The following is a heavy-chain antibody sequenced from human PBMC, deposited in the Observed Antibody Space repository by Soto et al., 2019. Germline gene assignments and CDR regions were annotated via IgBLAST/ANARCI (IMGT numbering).Heavy chain of an antibody. Sequence: EGQLVESGGGLVQPGGSLRLSCAASGFTFSDYWMSWVRQAPGKGPEWVANIKEDGSEKHYVDSVRGRFTISRDNAKNSLYLQMNSLRAEDTAVYYCARDGGGSGWYFWGQGPLVTVSS. CDR2: IKEDGSEK. CDR1: GFTFSDYW. CDR3: ARDGGGSGWYF. D-gene: IGHD6-19*01. J-gene: IGHJ4*02. V-gene: IGHV3-7*05.